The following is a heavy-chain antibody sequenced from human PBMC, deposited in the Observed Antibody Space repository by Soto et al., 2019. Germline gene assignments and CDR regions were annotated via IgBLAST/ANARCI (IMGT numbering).Heavy chain of an antibody. J-gene: IGHJ3*02. CDR2: IIPMLDSA. CDR1: GGTFDNYA. V-gene: IGHV1-69*06. Sequence: SVKVSCKASGGTFDNYAITWVRQAPGQGLEWMAGIIPMLDSANYAEKFQGRVTITADTSTSTAYMELSSLRSEDTAVYYCASTGKGDYYDSSGYLGAFDIWGQRTTVTGSS. CDR3: ASTGKGDYYDSSGYLGAFDI. D-gene: IGHD3-22*01.